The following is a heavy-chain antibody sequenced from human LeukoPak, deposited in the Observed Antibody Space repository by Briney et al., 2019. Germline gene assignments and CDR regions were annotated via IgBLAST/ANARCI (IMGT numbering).Heavy chain of an antibody. V-gene: IGHV4-34*01. J-gene: IGHJ4*02. Sequence: PSETLSLTCAVYGGSFSGYYWSWIRQPPGKGLEWIGEINHSGSTNYNPSLKSRVTISVDTSKNQFSLKLSSVTAADTAVYYCAREGPPPSYYYDSSGYHTPFDYWGQGTLSPSPQ. CDR3: AREGPPPSYYYDSSGYHTPFDY. D-gene: IGHD3-22*01. CDR2: INHSGST. CDR1: GGSFSGYY.